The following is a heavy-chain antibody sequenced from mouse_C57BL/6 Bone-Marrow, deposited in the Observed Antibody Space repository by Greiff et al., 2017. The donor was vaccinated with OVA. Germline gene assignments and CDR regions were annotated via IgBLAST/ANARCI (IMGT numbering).Heavy chain of an antibody. Sequence: LVESGPELVKPGASVKISCKASGYAFSSSWMNWVKQRPGKGLEWIGRIYPGDGDTNYNGKFKGKATLTADKSSSTAYMQLSSLTSEDSAVYFCARGGRGSSYAMDYWGQGTSVTVSS. CDR1: GYAFSSSW. D-gene: IGHD1-1*02. J-gene: IGHJ4*01. CDR3: ARGGRGSSYAMDY. V-gene: IGHV1-82*01. CDR2: IYPGDGDT.